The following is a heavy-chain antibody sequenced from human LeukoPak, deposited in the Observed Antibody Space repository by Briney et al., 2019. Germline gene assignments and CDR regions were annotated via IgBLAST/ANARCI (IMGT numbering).Heavy chain of an antibody. CDR1: GLSVRSYW. J-gene: IGHJ4*02. V-gene: IGHV3-7*01. D-gene: IGHD4-11*01. CDR2: IKEDGSQK. CDR3: ARDHRTTDIDY. Sequence: GGSLRLSCEATGLSVRSYWMRWLLQDQGKGQECVANIKEDGSQKYYVESVKGRFTITRDIAKNSLYLQMNSLRAEDTAVYYCARDHRTTDIDYWGQGILVTVSS.